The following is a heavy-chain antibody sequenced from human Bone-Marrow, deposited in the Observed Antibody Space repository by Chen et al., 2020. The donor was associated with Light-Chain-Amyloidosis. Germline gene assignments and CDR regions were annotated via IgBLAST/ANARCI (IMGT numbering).Heavy chain of an antibody. CDR3: AREGPYYGGKPGVDC. CDR1: GFAFGNYA. V-gene: IGHV3-23*04. CDR2: IGGRGTYR. J-gene: IGHJ4*02. Sequence: EVQLVESGGGLIQPGGSLRLACAASGFAFGNYAMKWVRQTPEKGLEWVSYIGGRGTYRLYADSVKGRFTVSRDNAENTLYLQMNSLRVEDTALYYCAREGPYYGGKPGVDCWGQGTLVTVSS. D-gene: IGHD4-17*01.